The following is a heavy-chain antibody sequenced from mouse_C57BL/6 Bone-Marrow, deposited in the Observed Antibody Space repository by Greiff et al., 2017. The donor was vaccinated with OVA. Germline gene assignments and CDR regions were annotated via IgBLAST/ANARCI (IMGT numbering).Heavy chain of an antibody. D-gene: IGHD4-1*01. CDR3: ARGTVPWFAY. J-gene: IGHJ3*01. CDR2: ISNGGGST. V-gene: IGHV5-12*01. Sequence: EVQGVESGGGLVQPGGSLKLSCAASGFTFSDYYMYWVRQTPEKRLEWVAYISNGGGSTYYPDTVKGRFTISRDNAKNTLYLQMSRLKSEDTAMYYCARGTVPWFAYWGQGTLVTVSA. CDR1: GFTFSDYY.